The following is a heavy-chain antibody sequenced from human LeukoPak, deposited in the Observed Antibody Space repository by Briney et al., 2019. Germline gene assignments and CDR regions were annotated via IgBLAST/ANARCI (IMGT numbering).Heavy chain of an antibody. J-gene: IGHJ3*02. Sequence: PGRSLRLSCAASGFTFSSYGMHWVRQAPGKGLEWVAVISNDGDNKYADSVKGRFTISRDNSKNTLYLQMNSLRAEDTAVYYCARDWDLNAFDIWGQGTMVIVSS. V-gene: IGHV3-30*03. CDR3: ARDWDLNAFDI. CDR2: ISNDGDNK. D-gene: IGHD1-26*01. CDR1: GFTFSSYG.